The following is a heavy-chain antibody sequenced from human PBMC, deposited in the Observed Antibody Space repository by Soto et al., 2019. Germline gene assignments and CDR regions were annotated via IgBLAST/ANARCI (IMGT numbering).Heavy chain of an antibody. CDR3: ARDPYSSSSGAGFDY. Sequence: QVQLVQSGAEVKKPGASVKVSCKASGYTFTSYGISWVRQAPGQGLEWMGWISAYNGNTNYAQKLQGRVTMTTDTSTSTAYMELRSLRAADTAVYYCARDPYSSSSGAGFDYGGQGTLVTFSS. D-gene: IGHD6-6*01. J-gene: IGHJ4*02. V-gene: IGHV1-18*04. CDR1: GYTFTSYG. CDR2: ISAYNGNT.